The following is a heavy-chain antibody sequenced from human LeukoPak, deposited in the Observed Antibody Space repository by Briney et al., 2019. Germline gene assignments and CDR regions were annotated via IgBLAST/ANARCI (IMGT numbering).Heavy chain of an antibody. CDR2: IKQDGSER. V-gene: IGHV3-7*01. CDR1: GFTFSNYW. J-gene: IGHJ4*02. CDR3: ASRAGKPGNTPWCFDY. D-gene: IGHD1-7*01. Sequence: GGSLRLSCAASGFTFSNYWMTWVRQAPGKGPEWVANIKQDGSERNYVDSVKGRFTIARDNAKNSLYLQMTSLRGEDTAVYYCASRAGKPGNTPWCFDYWGQGALVTVSS.